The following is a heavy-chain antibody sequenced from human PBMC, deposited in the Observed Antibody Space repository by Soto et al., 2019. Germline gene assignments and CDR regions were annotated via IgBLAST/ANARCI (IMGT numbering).Heavy chain of an antibody. D-gene: IGHD1-26*01. CDR1: GGSISSHY. Sequence: QVQLEESGPGLVKPSETLSLTCTVSGGSISSHYWSWVRQAPGKGLEWIGCIYYRGNTFYNPSLKSRGTISVDTSNNQFSLKLVSVTPADTAVYYCARDGREASGIDVWGQGTAVTVSS. CDR3: ARDGREASGIDV. V-gene: IGHV4-59*11. J-gene: IGHJ6*02. CDR2: IYYRGNT.